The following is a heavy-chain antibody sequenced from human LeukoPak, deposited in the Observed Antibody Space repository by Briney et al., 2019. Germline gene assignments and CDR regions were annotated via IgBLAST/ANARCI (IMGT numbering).Heavy chain of an antibody. D-gene: IGHD5-18*01. Sequence: GGSLRLSCAASGFTFSGYWMSWVRQAPGKGLEWVSVFYSGGSTFYADSVKGRFTISRDSSKNTLYLQMNSLRVEDTAVYYCARAGVDAGYSYGGDFFDSWGQGTLVTVSS. J-gene: IGHJ4*02. CDR1: GFTFSGYW. V-gene: IGHV3-66*01. CDR2: FYSGGST. CDR3: ARAGVDAGYSYGGDFFDS.